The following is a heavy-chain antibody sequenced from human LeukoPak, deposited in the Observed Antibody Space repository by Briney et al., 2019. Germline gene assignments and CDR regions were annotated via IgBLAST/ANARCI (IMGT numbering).Heavy chain of an antibody. Sequence: SETLSLTCAVSGGSISSSNWWSWVRQPPGKGLEWIGEIYHSGSTNYNPSLRSRVTISVDKSKNQFSLKLSSVTGADTAVYYCARDRHYYDSSGYYYLPDYWGQGTLVTVSS. CDR2: IYHSGST. CDR1: GGSISSSNW. CDR3: ARDRHYYDSSGYYYLPDY. V-gene: IGHV4-4*02. D-gene: IGHD3-22*01. J-gene: IGHJ4*02.